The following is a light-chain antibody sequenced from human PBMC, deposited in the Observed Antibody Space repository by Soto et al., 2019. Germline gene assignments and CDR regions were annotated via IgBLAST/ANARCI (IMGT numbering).Light chain of an antibody. CDR2: ANN. CDR1: SSNIGAGYD. V-gene: IGLV1-40*01. J-gene: IGLJ2*01. CDR3: RSYDNSLSEVV. Sequence: QSVLTQPPSVSGAPGQRVTISCTGTSSNIGAGYDVHWYQQLPGTAPKLLLYANNNRPSGVPDRFSGSKSGTSASLPIAGVQAEDEADDYCRSYDNSLSEVVFGGGTKVTVL.